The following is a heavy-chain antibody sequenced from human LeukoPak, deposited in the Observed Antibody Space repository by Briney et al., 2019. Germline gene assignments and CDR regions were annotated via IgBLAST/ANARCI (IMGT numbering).Heavy chain of an antibody. Sequence: GGSLRLSCAASGFTFSNYGMHWVRQAPGKGLEWVAVISYDGSDKFYADSVKGRFTISRDNSKNTLYLQMNSLRAEDTAVYYCARVSNYYDSSGHGDGYWGQGTLVTVSS. CDR3: ARVSNYYDSSGHGDGY. D-gene: IGHD3-22*01. V-gene: IGHV3-30*03. CDR2: ISYDGSDK. J-gene: IGHJ4*02. CDR1: GFTFSNYG.